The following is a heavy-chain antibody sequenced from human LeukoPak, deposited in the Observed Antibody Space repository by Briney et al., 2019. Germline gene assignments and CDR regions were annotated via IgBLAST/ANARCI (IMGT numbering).Heavy chain of an antibody. CDR2: IIPIFGTA. Sequence: ASVKVSCKASGGTFSSYAISWVRQAPGQGLEWMGGIIPIFGTANYAQKFQGRVTITTDESTSTAYTELSSLRSEDTAVYYCARDQGPRYSSSWYPVGSLDYWGQGTLVTVSS. J-gene: IGHJ4*02. CDR3: ARDQGPRYSSSWYPVGSLDY. D-gene: IGHD6-13*01. V-gene: IGHV1-69*05. CDR1: GGTFSSYA.